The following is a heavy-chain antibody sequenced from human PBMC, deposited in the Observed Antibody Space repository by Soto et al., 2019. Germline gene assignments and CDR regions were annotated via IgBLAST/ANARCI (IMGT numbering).Heavy chain of an antibody. CDR1: GFTFSSYW. J-gene: IGHJ6*04. CDR3: ARPHTTTTTKYFFYGMNV. D-gene: IGHD4-17*01. Sequence: EVQLVESGGGLVQPGGSLRRSCAASGFTFSSYWMSWVRQAPGKGLEWVANIKEDGSERYYMDSVKGRFTISRDNAKNSLYLQMNLLRAVETAVYYRARPHTTTTTKYFFYGMNVWGTGTPRTGSS. CDR2: IKEDGSER. V-gene: IGHV3-7*01.